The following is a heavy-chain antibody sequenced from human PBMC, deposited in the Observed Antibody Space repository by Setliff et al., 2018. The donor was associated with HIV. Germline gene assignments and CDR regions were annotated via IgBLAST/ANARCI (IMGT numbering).Heavy chain of an antibody. J-gene: IGHJ3*01. CDR3: VRPLSSQPGGQKSL. CDR2: ISIRDSM. CDR1: GFAFRSYS. Sequence: GGSLRLSCAASGFAFRSYSLSWVRQAPGKGLEWVSSISIRDSMYYAQSVQGRFTISRDDTKSLLFLQLSNVRVDDTAVYFCVRPLSSQPGGQKSLWGQGTMVTVS. V-gene: IGHV3-21*01.